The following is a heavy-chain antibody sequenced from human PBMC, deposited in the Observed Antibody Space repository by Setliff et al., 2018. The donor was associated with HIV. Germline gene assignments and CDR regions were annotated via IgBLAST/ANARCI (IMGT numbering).Heavy chain of an antibody. D-gene: IGHD4-17*01. CDR2: IYHSGST. CDR3: AREPTVTSRSGYFDY. Sequence: PSETLSLTCAVSGYSISSGFYWGWIRQPPGKGLEWIGSIYHSGSTYYNPSLRSRVTISVDTSKNQFSLNLDSVTAADTAVFYCAREPTVTSRSGYFDYWGQGTLVTVSS. J-gene: IGHJ4*02. V-gene: IGHV4-38-2*02. CDR1: GYSISSGFY.